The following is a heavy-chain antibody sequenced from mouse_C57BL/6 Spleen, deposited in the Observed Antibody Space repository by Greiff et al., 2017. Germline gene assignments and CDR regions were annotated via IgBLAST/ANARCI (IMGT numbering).Heavy chain of an antibody. D-gene: IGHD1-1*01. CDR1: GFSLSTSGMG. V-gene: IGHV8-12*01. J-gene: IGHJ4*01. Sequence: QVTLKVSGPGILQSSQTLSLTCSFSGFSLSTSGMGVSWIRQPSGKGLEWLAHIYWDDDKRYNPSLKSRLTISKDTYRNQVFLKITRVDTADTATYYWARKPYGSSSGYYAMDYWGQGTSVTVSS. CDR2: IYWDDDK. CDR3: ARKPYGSSSGYYAMDY.